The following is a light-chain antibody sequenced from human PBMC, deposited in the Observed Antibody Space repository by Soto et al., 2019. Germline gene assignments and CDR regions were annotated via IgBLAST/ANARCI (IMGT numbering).Light chain of an antibody. CDR1: QGIRNY. CDR2: AAT. J-gene: IGKJ1*01. V-gene: IGKV1-27*01. CDR3: QTYDSAPAWT. Sequence: DIQMTQSPSSLSSSIGDRVTITCRASQGIRNYLAWYQQKPGKHPKLLIFAATTLQSGVPSRFSGSGSGTDFTLTISCLQPYDIATDYYQTYDSAPAWTFGQGTKVE.